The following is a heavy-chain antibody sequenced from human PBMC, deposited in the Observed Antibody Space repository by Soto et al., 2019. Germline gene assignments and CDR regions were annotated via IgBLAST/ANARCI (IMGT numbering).Heavy chain of an antibody. D-gene: IGHD4-17*01. Sequence: PGESLKISCAASGFTFSGSAMHWVRQASGKGLEWVGRIRSKANSYATAYAASVKGRFTISRDDSKNTAYLQMNSLKTEDTAVYYCTRHGPSTTVTEGPPENWGQGTLVTVSS. CDR1: GFTFSGSA. CDR3: TRHGPSTTVTEGPPEN. CDR2: IRSKANSYAT. J-gene: IGHJ4*02. V-gene: IGHV3-73*01.